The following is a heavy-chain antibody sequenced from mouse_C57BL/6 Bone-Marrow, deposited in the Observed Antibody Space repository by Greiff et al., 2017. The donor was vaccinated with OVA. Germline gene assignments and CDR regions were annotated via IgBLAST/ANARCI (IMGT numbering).Heavy chain of an antibody. V-gene: IGHV1-53*01. D-gene: IGHD2-14*01. CDR1: GYTFTTYW. CDR3: ARGGGLWGTGYFDV. Sequence: VQLQQPGTELVKPGASVKLSCKASGYTFTTYWMHWVQQRPGQGLEWIGNINPNNGGTNYNEKFRSKATLTVAKSSSTAYMHLSRLASEDSSGYYSARGGGLWGTGYFDVWGTGTTVTVSS. J-gene: IGHJ1*03. CDR2: INPNNGGT.